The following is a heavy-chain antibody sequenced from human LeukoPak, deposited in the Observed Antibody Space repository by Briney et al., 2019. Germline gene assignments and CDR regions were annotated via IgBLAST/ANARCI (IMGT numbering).Heavy chain of an antibody. J-gene: IGHJ4*02. CDR3: ARVGYCSSTSCPRNFDY. D-gene: IGHD2-2*01. CDR1: GFSFINYS. V-gene: IGHV3-48*04. CDR2: ITSSGSSL. Sequence: GGSLRLSCAASGFSFINYSMNWVRQAPGKGLEWVSCITSSGSSLYYADSVKGRFTISRDTATNSLYLRMNSLRAEDTAVYYCARVGYCSSTSCPRNFDYWGQGTLVTVSS.